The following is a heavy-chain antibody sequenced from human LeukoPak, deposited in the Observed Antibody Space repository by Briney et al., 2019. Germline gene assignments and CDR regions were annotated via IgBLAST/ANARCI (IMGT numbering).Heavy chain of an antibody. CDR3: AELGITMIGGV. CDR2: ISSSANTI. CDR1: GFTFSDYY. Sequence: NPGGSLRLSCAASGFTFSDYYMIWIRQAPGKGLEWVSYISSSANTIYYADSVKGRFTISRDNAKNSLYLQMNSLRAEDTAVYYCAELGITMIGGVWGKGTTVTISS. J-gene: IGHJ6*04. D-gene: IGHD3-10*02. V-gene: IGHV3-11*04.